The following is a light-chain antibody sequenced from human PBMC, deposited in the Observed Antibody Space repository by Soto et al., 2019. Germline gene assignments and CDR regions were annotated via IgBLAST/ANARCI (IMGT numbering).Light chain of an antibody. Sequence: EIVLTQSPATLSLSPGERATLSCRANKSVSSYLAWYQQKPGQAPRLLIYDASNRATGIAAGFSGSGSGTYFTLTISSLEPEDFAVYYCQQRSNWPLTFGGGTKVEIK. J-gene: IGKJ4*01. CDR3: QQRSNWPLT. CDR1: KSVSSY. V-gene: IGKV3-11*01. CDR2: DAS.